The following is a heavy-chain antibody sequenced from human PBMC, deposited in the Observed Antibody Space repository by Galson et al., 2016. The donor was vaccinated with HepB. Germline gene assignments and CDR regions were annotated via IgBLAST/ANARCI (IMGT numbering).Heavy chain of an antibody. CDR1: GDSVSSNSAA. V-gene: IGHV6-1*01. CDR3: ARDIAVAGTNFYYYTDV. J-gene: IGHJ6*03. D-gene: IGHD6-19*01. Sequence: CAISGDSVSSNSAAWNWIRQSPSRGLEWLGRTYYRSKWYNDYGVSVKSRITINPDTSKNQISLQLNSVTPEDTAVYYCARDIAVAGTNFYYYTDVWGKGTTVTVSS. CDR2: TYYRSKWYN.